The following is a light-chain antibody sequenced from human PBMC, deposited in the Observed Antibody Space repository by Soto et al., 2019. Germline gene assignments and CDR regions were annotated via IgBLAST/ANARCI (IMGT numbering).Light chain of an antibody. CDR3: ASYSTGDTLYV. CDR2: DVS. Sequence: ALTQPAAVSGSPGQSITISCTGTRGDVGSFNYVSWYQLHPGKAPKLVIYDVSSRPSGVSSRFSGSKSGNTASLSISGLQAEDEGDYYCASYSTGDTLYVFGSGTKV. J-gene: IGLJ1*01. CDR1: RGDVGSFNY. V-gene: IGLV2-14*01.